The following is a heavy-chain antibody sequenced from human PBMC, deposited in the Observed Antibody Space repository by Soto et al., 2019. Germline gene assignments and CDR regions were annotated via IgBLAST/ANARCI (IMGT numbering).Heavy chain of an antibody. V-gene: IGHV1-18*01. J-gene: IGHJ5*02. D-gene: IGHD2-15*01. Sequence: ASVKVSCKASGYTFTSYGISWVRQAPGQGLEWMGWISAYNGNTNYAQKLQGRVTMTTDTSTSTAYMELRSLRSDDTAVYYCARDFHCSGGRCYDCFDPWGQGTLVTVSS. CDR3: ARDFHCSGGRCYDCFDP. CDR1: GYTFTSYG. CDR2: ISAYNGNT.